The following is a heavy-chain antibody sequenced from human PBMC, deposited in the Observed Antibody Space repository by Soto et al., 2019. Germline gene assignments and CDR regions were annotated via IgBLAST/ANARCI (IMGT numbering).Heavy chain of an antibody. V-gene: IGHV4-39*01. CDR1: GDSISSSGYY. Sequence: SETLSLTCTVSGDSISSSGYYWGWIRQPPGKGLEWIGSIYYGGSTYFSPSLKSRVTISVDTSKNQFSLRLRSVTAADTAVYYCAAGRYWGQGTLVTVSS. CDR2: IYYGGST. CDR3: AAGRY. J-gene: IGHJ4*02.